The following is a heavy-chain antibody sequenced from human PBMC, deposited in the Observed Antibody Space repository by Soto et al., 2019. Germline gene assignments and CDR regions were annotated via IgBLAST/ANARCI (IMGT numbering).Heavy chain of an antibody. D-gene: IGHD6-6*01. J-gene: IGHJ4*02. CDR1: GGSISSSSYY. CDR2: IYYSGST. V-gene: IGHV4-39*01. CDR3: ARSHLGPLVRFDY. Sequence: QLQLQESGPGLVKPSETLSLTCTVSGGSISSSSYYWGWIRQPPGKGVEWIGSIYYSGSTYYNPSLKSRVTISVDTSKNQFSLKLSSVTAADTAVYYCARSHLGPLVRFDYWGQGTLVTVSS.